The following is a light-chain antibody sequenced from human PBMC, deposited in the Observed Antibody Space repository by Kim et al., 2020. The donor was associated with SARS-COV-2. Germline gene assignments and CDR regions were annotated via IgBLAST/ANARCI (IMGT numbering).Light chain of an antibody. CDR2: ATS. CDR1: GIVNSSN. J-gene: IGKJ2*01. Sequence: LSPGESAPLSCCTSGIVNSSNLAGYQQRPGQSPRLLIYATSSRATGISDRISGSGSGTDFTLTISRLEPEDSAVYYCQQYGTSLYTFGQGTKLDI. V-gene: IGKV3-20*01. CDR3: QQYGTSLYT.